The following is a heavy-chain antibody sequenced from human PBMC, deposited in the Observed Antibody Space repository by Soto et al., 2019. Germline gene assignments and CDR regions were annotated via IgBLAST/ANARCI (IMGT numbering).Heavy chain of an antibody. V-gene: IGHV4-4*07. CDR1: GDAISNVY. J-gene: IGHJ2*01. CDR3: ATGMGRYLAR. D-gene: IGHD2-8*01. Sequence: QVQLQESGPGLVKPADTLSLTCSVTGDAISNVYWSWIRQPAGKGLESMGRVSASARRHYNPSLHSRVTMSLDTSMIHFSLRLTSVSAADTAVYFCATGMGRYLARWGRGTLVIFAS. CDR2: VSASARR.